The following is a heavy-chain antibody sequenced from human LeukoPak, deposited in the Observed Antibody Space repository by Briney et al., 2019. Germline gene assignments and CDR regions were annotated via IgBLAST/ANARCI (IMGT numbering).Heavy chain of an antibody. D-gene: IGHD2-2*01. CDR2: IKQDGSEK. J-gene: IGHJ5*02. V-gene: IGHV3-7*01. CDR1: GFTFSSYL. Sequence: GGSLRLSCAASGFTFSSYLMSWVRQAPGKGLEWVDNIKQDGSEKYYVDSVKGRFPISRDNAKNSVYLQMNSLRAEDTAVYYCAGDWEDIVVVPAAMPGNWFDPWGQGTLVTVSS. CDR3: AGDWEDIVVVPAAMPGNWFDP.